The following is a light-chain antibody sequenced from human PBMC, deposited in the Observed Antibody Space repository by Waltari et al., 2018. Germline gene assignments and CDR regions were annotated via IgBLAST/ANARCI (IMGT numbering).Light chain of an antibody. V-gene: IGLV2-14*01. CDR2: EVS. Sequence: QSALTQPASVSGSPGQSITISCTGTSSDVGGYGSVSWYQQHPGKAPRLMIFEVSYRPSGVSNRFSGSKSDNTASLTISGRQAEDEADYYCSSYTSSIALVFGTGTKVTVL. J-gene: IGLJ1*01. CDR1: SSDVGGYGS. CDR3: SSYTSSIALV.